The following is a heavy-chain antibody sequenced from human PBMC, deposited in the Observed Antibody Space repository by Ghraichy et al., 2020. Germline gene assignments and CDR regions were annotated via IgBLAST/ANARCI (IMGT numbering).Heavy chain of an antibody. D-gene: IGHD3-9*01. J-gene: IGHJ4*02. CDR1: GYSFTSYW. CDR2: IDPSDSYT. CDR3: ARHRDNILTGYPHWGTTV. Sequence: GESLNISCKGSGYSFTSYWISWVRQMPGKGLEWMGRIDPSDSYTNYSPSFQGHVTISADKSISTAYLQWSSLKASDTAMYYCARHRDNILTGYPHWGTTVWGQGTLVTVSS. V-gene: IGHV5-10-1*01.